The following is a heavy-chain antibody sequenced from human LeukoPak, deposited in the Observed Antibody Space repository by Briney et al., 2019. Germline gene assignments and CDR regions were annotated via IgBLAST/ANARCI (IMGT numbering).Heavy chain of an antibody. CDR3: AKTPDILTGYSFDY. CDR1: GYTFTGYY. CDR2: INPNSGGT. V-gene: IGHV1-2*02. D-gene: IGHD3-9*01. Sequence: GASVKVSCKASGYTFTGYYMHWVRQAPGQGLEWMGWINPNSGGTNYAQKFQGRVTMTRDTSISTAYMELSRLRSDDTAVYYCAKTPDILTGYSFDYWGQGTLVTVSS. J-gene: IGHJ4*02.